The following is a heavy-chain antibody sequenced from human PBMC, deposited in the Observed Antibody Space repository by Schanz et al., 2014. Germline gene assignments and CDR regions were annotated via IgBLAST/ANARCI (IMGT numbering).Heavy chain of an antibody. CDR2: INPSGGST. CDR3: ARRYSSGWYEFDY. CDR1: GYTFSGYC. J-gene: IGHJ4*02. Sequence: QVQLVQSGAEVKKPGASVKVSCKASGYTFSGYCMHWVRQAPGQGLEWMGIINPSGGSTSYAQKFQGRVTMTRDTSTSTVYMYLSSLRSEDTAVYYCARRYSSGWYEFDYWGQGTLVTVSS. D-gene: IGHD6-19*01. V-gene: IGHV1-46*03.